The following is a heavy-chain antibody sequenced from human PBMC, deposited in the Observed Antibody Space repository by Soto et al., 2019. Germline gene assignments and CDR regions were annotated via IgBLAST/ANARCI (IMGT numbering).Heavy chain of an antibody. Sequence: QVQLQESGPELVKPSETLSLACTVSGGSISTYYWNWIRQPPGKGLEWIGYIYNSVSTNYNPSLKSRVTVSVDTSRNQFSLKLGSVTAADTAVYYCARAVGRSTWYFDSWGQGTLVTVSS. V-gene: IGHV4-59*01. CDR1: GGSISTYY. J-gene: IGHJ4*02. CDR2: IYNSVST. CDR3: ARAVGRSTWYFDS. D-gene: IGHD1-26*01.